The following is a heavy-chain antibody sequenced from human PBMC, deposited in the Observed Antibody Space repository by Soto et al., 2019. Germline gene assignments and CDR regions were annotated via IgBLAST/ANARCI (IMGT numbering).Heavy chain of an antibody. CDR2: IYHSGTT. CDR3: ASLPKGAYYDSSGY. V-gene: IGHV4-31*03. J-gene: IGHJ4*02. Sequence: PSETLSLTCTVSGGSISSGGYYWSWIRQHPGKGLEWIGYIYHSGTTYYNPSLKSRVTISVDTSKNQFSLKLTSVTAADTAVYYCASLPKGAYYDSSGYWGQGTLVTVSS. D-gene: IGHD3-22*01. CDR1: GGSISSGGYY.